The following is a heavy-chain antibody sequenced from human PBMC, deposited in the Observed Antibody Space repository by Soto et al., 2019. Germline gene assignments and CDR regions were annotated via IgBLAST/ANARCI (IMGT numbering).Heavy chain of an antibody. CDR2: IKQDGSEK. Sequence: GGSLRLSCADSGFTFSSYWMSWVRQAPGKGLEWVANIKQDGSEKYYVDSVKGRFTISRDNAKNSLYLQINSLRAEDASVYYCAREGQGEDQTMVRGVILYYYYGMDVWGQWTAVTVSS. J-gene: IGHJ6*02. CDR3: AREGQGEDQTMVRGVILYYYYGMDV. CDR1: GFTFSSYW. V-gene: IGHV3-7*01. D-gene: IGHD3-10*01.